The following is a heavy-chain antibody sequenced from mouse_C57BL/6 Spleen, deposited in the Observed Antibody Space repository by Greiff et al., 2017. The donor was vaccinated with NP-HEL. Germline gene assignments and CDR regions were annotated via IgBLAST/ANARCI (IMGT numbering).Heavy chain of an antibody. Sequence: EVKLVESGGGLVKPGGSLKLSCAASGFTFSDYGLHWVRQAPEKGLEWVAYISSGSSTIYYADTVKGRFTISRDNAKNTLFLQRTSLRSEDTAMYYCASESPFYYGSSVVDYWGQGTTLTVSS. CDR3: ASESPFYYGSSVVDY. V-gene: IGHV5-17*01. CDR2: ISSGSSTI. CDR1: GFTFSDYG. J-gene: IGHJ2*01. D-gene: IGHD1-1*01.